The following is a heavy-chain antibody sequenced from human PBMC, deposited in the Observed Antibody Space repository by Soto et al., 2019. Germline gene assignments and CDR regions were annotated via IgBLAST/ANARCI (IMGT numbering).Heavy chain of an antibody. CDR2: ISWNSGTI. Sequence: GGSLRLSCAASGFTFGDHAMHWVRQAPGKGLEWVSGISWNSGTIGYADSVKGRFTISRDNAKNSLYLQMNSLAAEDTALYYCAKDIGSGSFWVGMDVWGQGPPVTGS. CDR3: AKDIGSGSFWVGMDV. V-gene: IGHV3-9*01. CDR1: GFTFGDHA. D-gene: IGHD1-26*01. J-gene: IGHJ6*02.